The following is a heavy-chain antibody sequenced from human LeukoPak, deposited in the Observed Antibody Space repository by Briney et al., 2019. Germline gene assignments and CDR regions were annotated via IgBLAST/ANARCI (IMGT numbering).Heavy chain of an antibody. CDR2: ISGSGGNT. CDR1: GFTLSSYA. CDR3: AKEQPRNY. D-gene: IGHD1-1*01. V-gene: IGHV3-23*01. J-gene: IGHJ4*02. Sequence: GGSLRLSCAASGFTLSSYAMMWVRQAPGKGLEGVSAISGSGGNTYYADSVKGRFTISRDNSKNTLDLQMNSLRAEDKAVYYCAKEQPRNYWGQGTLVTVSS.